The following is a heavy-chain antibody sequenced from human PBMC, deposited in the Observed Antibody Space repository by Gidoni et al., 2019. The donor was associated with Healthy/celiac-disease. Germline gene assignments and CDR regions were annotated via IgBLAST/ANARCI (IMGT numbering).Heavy chain of an antibody. J-gene: IGHJ4*02. CDR3: AKDSNYDILTGYHDY. D-gene: IGHD3-9*01. CDR2: ISWNSGSI. Sequence: EVQLVESGGGLVQPGRSMRLFCAASGFTFDDYAMHWVRQAPGKGLEWVSVISWNSGSIGYADSVKGRFTISRDNAKNSLYLQMNSLRAEDTALYYCAKDSNYDILTGYHDYWGQGTLVTVSS. V-gene: IGHV3-9*01. CDR1: GFTFDDYA.